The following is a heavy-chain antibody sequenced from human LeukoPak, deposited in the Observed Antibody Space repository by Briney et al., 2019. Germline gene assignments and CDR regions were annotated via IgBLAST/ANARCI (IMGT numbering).Heavy chain of an antibody. D-gene: IGHD5-12*01. CDR2: IYFSGST. J-gene: IGHJ4*02. CDR1: GGSISGFF. CDR3: VRKSDYDYGTPYFDY. Sequence: PSETLSLTCTVYGGSISGFFWSWIRQPPGKGLEWIGYIYFSGSTNYNPSLKSRVTTSVDTSKNQFSLKLSSVTAADTAVYYCVRKSDYDYGTPYFDYWGQGTLVTVSS. V-gene: IGHV4-59*08.